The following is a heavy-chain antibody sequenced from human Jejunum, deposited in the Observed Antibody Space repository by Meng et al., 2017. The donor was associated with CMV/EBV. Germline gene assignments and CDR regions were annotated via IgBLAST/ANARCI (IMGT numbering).Heavy chain of an antibody. V-gene: IGHV7-4-1*02. D-gene: IGHD5-24*01. CDR3: ARDSPLDGYSLLDY. CDR2: IDPNTGNP. CDR1: GYTFTSYA. Sequence: QVQLVKSGSELKRPGTSVNVSCRPSGYTFTSYAINWVRQAPGQGPDWMGWIDPNTGNPTYDQGFTGRFVFSLDTSVSTAYLQINSLRADDTAVYYCARDSPLDGYSLLDYWGQGTLVTVSS. J-gene: IGHJ4*02.